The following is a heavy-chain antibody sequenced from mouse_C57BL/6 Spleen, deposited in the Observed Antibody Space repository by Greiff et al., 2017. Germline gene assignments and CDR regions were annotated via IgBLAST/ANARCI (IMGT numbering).Heavy chain of an antibody. V-gene: IGHV14-1*01. Sequence: VQLQQSGAELVRPGASVKLSCTASGFNIKDYYLHWVKQRPEQGLEWIGRFDPEDGDTEYAPKFQGKATMTADTSSNTAYLQLSSLTSEDTAVYYCTTGYYERAWFAYWGQGTLVTVSA. D-gene: IGHD2-4*01. CDR1: GFNIKDYY. J-gene: IGHJ3*01. CDR3: TTGYYERAWFAY. CDR2: FDPEDGDT.